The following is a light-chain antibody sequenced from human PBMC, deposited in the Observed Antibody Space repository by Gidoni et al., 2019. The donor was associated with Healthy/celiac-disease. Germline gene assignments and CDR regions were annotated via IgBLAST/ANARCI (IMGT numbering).Light chain of an antibody. V-gene: IGKV3-11*01. CDR1: QSVSSY. Sequence: EIVLPQSPAPLSLSPGERATLSCRASQSVSSYLAWYQQKPGQAPRLLIYDASNRATGIPARFSGSGSGTDFTLTISSLEPEDFAVDYCQQRSNWPPEYTFGQGTKLEIK. CDR2: DAS. CDR3: QQRSNWPPEYT. J-gene: IGKJ2*01.